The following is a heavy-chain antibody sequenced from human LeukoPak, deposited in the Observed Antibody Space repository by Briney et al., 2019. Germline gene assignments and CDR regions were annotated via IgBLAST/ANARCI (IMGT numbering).Heavy chain of an antibody. CDR2: IYTSGST. D-gene: IGHD2-15*01. CDR3: ARDRALGYCSGGSCYRDYMDV. J-gene: IGHJ6*03. CDR1: GGSISSGSYY. Sequence: SQTLSLTCTVSGGSISSGSYYWSWIRQPAGKGLERIGRIYTSGSTNYNPSLKSRVTISVDTSKNQFSLKLSSVTAADTAVYYCARDRALGYCSGGSCYRDYMDVWGKGTTVTVSS. V-gene: IGHV4-61*02.